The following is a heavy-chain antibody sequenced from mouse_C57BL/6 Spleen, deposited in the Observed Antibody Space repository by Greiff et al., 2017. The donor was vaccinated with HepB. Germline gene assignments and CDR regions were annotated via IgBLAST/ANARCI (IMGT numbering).Heavy chain of an antibody. CDR2: INPNNGGT. V-gene: IGHV1-18*01. CDR1: GYTFTDYN. CDR3: ARWSITTVVAHWYFDV. Sequence: EVQLQQSGPELVKPGASVKIPCKASGYTFTDYNMDWVKQSHGKSLEWIGDINPNNGGTIYNQKFKGKATLTVDKSSSTAYMELRSLTSEDTAVYYCARWSITTVVAHWYFDVWGTGTTVTVSS. D-gene: IGHD1-1*01. J-gene: IGHJ1*03.